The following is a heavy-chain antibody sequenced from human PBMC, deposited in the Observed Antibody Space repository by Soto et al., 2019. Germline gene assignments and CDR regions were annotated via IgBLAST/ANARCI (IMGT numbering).Heavy chain of an antibody. CDR3: ARGVNVGIAVAGLDY. CDR1: GGTFSSYA. J-gene: IGHJ4*02. D-gene: IGHD6-19*01. Sequence: SVKVSCKASGGTFSSYAISWVRQAPGQGLEWMGGIIPIFGTANYAQKFRGRVTITADKSTSTAYMELSSLRSEDTAVYYCARGVNVGIAVAGLDYWGQGTLVTVSS. CDR2: IIPIFGTA. V-gene: IGHV1-69*06.